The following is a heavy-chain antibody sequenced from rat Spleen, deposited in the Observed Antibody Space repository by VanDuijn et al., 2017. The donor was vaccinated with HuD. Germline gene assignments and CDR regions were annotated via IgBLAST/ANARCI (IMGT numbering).Heavy chain of an antibody. D-gene: IGHD1-11*01. Sequence: QVQLKESGPGLVQPSQTLSLTCTVSGFSLSNYGVIWVRQPPGKGLEWMGVIWGNGNANYNSVLKSRLSISRDTSKSQVFLKMSSLKTEDTATYYCARGERNYVGYTSNWFPYWGQGVMVTVSS. CDR1: GFSLSNYG. J-gene: IGHJ2*01. V-gene: IGHV2-13*01. CDR3: ARGERNYVGYTSNWFPY. CDR2: IWGNGNA.